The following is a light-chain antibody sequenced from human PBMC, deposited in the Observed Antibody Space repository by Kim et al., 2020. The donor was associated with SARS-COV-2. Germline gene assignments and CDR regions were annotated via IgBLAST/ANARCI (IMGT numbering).Light chain of an antibody. Sequence: SVGDRVTITCRASQSISSYLNWYQQKPGKAPKLLIYAASSLQSGVPSRFSGSGSGTDFTLTISSLQPEDFATYYCQQSYSTLTWTFGQGTKVDIK. V-gene: IGKV1-39*01. CDR2: AAS. CDR1: QSISSY. CDR3: QQSYSTLTWT. J-gene: IGKJ1*01.